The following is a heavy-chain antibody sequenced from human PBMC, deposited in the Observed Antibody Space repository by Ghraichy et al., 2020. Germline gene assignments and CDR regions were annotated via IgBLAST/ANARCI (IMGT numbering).Heavy chain of an antibody. Sequence: GGSLRLSCLASGFSFSSYAMHWVRQTPGKALEWVAVLSDDGTSEFYADSVKGRFTISRDTSKNTLYLQMNNLRPEETALYYCARDLGIVVVAAAFGSGSPLDYWGQGTLVIVSS. J-gene: IGHJ4*02. V-gene: IGHV3-30-3*01. CDR2: LSDDGTSE. CDR3: ARDLGIVVVAAAFGSGSPLDY. D-gene: IGHD2-15*01. CDR1: GFSFSSYA.